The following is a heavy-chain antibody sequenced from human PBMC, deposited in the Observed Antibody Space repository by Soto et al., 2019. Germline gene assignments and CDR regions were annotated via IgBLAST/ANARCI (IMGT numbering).Heavy chain of an antibody. CDR2: LYPGDSDT. J-gene: IGHJ4*02. V-gene: IGHV5-51*01. CDR3: ARLQSGTARPAY. CDR1: GYTYTNYW. D-gene: IGHD5-12*01. Sequence: WDSLKISCKASGYTYTNYWLGWVRQMPGKGLEWMGILYPGDSDTRYSPSFEGQVTISADKSITTAYLQWSSLRASDTAMYYCARLQSGTARPAYWRQGTQVTVS.